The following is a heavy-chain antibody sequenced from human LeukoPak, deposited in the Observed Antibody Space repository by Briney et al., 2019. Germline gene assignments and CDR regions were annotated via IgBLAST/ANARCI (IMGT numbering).Heavy chain of an antibody. D-gene: IGHD3-3*01. V-gene: IGHV4-59*01. Sequence: SETLSLTCTVSGGSISSYYWSWIRQPPGKGLEWIGYIYYSGYTNYNPSLKSRVTISVDTSKNQFSLKLSSVTAADTAVYYCARLDYDSWSGQNYYYYYYMDVWGKGTTVTVSS. CDR3: ARLDYDSWSGQNYYYYYYMDV. CDR1: GGSISSYY. CDR2: IYYSGYT. J-gene: IGHJ6*03.